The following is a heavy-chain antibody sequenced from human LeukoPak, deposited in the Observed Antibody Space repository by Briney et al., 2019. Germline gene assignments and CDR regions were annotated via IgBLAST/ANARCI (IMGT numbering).Heavy chain of an antibody. Sequence: SETLSLTCTVSGGSISSSSYYWGWIRQPPGKGLEWIGSIYYSGSTYYNPSLKSRVTISVDTSKNQFSLKLSSVTAADTAVYYCARDNHSTRKSLVAGIDYRGQGTLVTVSS. J-gene: IGHJ4*02. CDR1: GGSISSSSYY. CDR2: IYYSGST. V-gene: IGHV4-39*07. CDR3: ARDNHSTRKSLVAGIDY. D-gene: IGHD6-19*01.